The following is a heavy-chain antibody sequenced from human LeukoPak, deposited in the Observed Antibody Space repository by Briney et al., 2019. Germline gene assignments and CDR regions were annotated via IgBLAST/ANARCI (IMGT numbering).Heavy chain of an antibody. CDR2: ISSNGGST. CDR3: ARSYSSGWRYFDY. J-gene: IGHJ4*02. D-gene: IGHD6-19*01. Sequence: GGALRLSCAASGFTFSSYAMHWVRQAPGKGLEYVSAISSNGGSTYYAKSVKGRFTISRDNSKNTLYLQMGSLRAEDRAVYYCARSYSSGWRYFDYWGQGTLVTVSS. V-gene: IGHV3-64*01. CDR1: GFTFSSYA.